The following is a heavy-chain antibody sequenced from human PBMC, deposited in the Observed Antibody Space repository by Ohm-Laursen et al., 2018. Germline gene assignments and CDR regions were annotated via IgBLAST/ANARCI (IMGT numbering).Heavy chain of an antibody. CDR3: ARGQLSSGWPKAFDY. CDR2: IISTGSTI. D-gene: IGHD6-19*01. Sequence: SLRLSCAASGFTFSSHTMNWVRQAPGKGLQWVSSIISTGSTIYYADSVKGRFTIPRDNVKNSLYLQMNSLRADDTAVYYCARGQLSSGWPKAFDYWGQGTLVTVSS. V-gene: IGHV3-21*01. J-gene: IGHJ4*02. CDR1: GFTFSSHT.